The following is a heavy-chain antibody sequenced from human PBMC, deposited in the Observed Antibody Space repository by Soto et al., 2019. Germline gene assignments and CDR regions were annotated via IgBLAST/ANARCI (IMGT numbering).Heavy chain of an antibody. D-gene: IGHD2-8*01. Sequence: GASVKFSCKASGYKFTTYFIHWVRQPPGQGLEWMGMIHPSGDTGYGQKFRGRVTMTIDTSTSTAYMELRNLTSEDTAIYFSVRGYCTTTPCSGDFQHWGQGTLVTV. CDR2: IHPSGDT. CDR3: VRGYCTTTPCSGDFQH. CDR1: GYKFTTYF. J-gene: IGHJ1*01. V-gene: IGHV1-46*01.